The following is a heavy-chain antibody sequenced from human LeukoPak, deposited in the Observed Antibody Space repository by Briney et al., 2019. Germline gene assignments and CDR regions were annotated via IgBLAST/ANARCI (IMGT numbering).Heavy chain of an antibody. CDR1: GGTFSSYA. CDR2: IIPIFGTA. V-gene: IGHV1-69*13. CDR3: AKKDSGGSYNWFDP. D-gene: IGHD3-22*01. Sequence: ASVKVSCKASGGTFSSYAISWVRQAPGQGLEWMGGIIPIFGTANYAQKFQGRVTITADESTSTAYMELNNLRAEDTAVYYCAKKDSGGSYNWFDPWGQGTLVTVSS. J-gene: IGHJ5*02.